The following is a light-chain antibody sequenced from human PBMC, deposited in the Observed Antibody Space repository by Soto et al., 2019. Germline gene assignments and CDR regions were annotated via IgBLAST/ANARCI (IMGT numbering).Light chain of an antibody. CDR2: GAS. V-gene: IGKV3D-15*01. CDR3: QQYNSWPWT. J-gene: IGKJ1*01. Sequence: EIVMTQSPATLSVSPGERATLSCRASQSVSSNLAWYQQKPGQVPRLLIYGASSRATGIPARFRGSGSGTEFTLTISSLQSEDFAVYYCQQYNSWPWTFGQGTKVEIK. CDR1: QSVSSN.